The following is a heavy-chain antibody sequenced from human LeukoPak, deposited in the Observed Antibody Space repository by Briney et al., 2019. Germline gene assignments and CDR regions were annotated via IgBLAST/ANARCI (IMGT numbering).Heavy chain of an antibody. CDR2: IKQDGSEK. CDR1: GFTFSSYW. V-gene: IGHV3-7*05. J-gene: IGHJ4*02. D-gene: IGHD3-10*01. CDR3: AKPYYGSGNYFGFNYYAFDY. Sequence: GSLRLSCAASGFTFSSYWMSWVRQAPGKGLEWVANIKQDGSEKYYVDSVKGRFTISRDNAKNSLYLQMNSLRAEDTAVYYCAKPYYGSGNYFGFNYYAFDYWGQGTLVTAS.